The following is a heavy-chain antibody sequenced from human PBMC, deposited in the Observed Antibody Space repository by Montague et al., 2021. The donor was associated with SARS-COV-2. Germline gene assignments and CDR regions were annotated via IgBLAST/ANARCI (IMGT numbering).Heavy chain of an antibody. J-gene: IGHJ4*02. CDR1: GFMFSDYD. Sequence: SLRLSCAASGFMFSDYDMSWVRQAPGKELEWVSYISDSSTTKDYAGSVKGRFTISRDNAKKSLYLQMNSLRVEDTAVYYCARDEITLVRGLIDRRLDSWGQGTLVTVSS. V-gene: IGHV3-11*01. D-gene: IGHD3-10*01. CDR2: ISDSSTTK. CDR3: ARDEITLVRGLIDRRLDS.